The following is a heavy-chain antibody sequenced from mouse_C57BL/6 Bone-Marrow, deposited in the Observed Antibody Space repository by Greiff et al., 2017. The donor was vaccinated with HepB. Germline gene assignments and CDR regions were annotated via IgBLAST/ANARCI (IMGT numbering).Heavy chain of an antibody. J-gene: IGHJ2*01. D-gene: IGHD6-2*01. V-gene: IGHV1-54*01. CDR3: AREEGSHFDY. CDR2: INPGSGGT. Sequence: QVQLKQSGAELVRPGTSVKVSCKASGYAFTNYLIEWVKQRPGQGLEWIGVINPGSGGTNYNEKFKGKATLTADKSSSTAYMQLSSLTSEDSAVYFCAREEGSHFDYWGQGTTLTVSS. CDR1: GYAFTNYL.